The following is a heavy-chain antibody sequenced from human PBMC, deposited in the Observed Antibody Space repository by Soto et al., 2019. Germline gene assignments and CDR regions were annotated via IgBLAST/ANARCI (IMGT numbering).Heavy chain of an antibody. CDR1: GFSLNTNGVG. J-gene: IGHJ4*02. D-gene: IGHD3-16*01. V-gene: IGHV2-5*02. CDR3: PHKGGGDRILDY. Sequence: QITLKESGPTLVKPTQTLTLTCTFSGFSLNTNGVGVGWIRQPPGKALEWLAIIYWDDYKHYSPSLKSRLTITKDTSKNQVVLKMANMDPVETATYYCPHKGGGDRILDYWGQGTLVTVSS. CDR2: IYWDDYK.